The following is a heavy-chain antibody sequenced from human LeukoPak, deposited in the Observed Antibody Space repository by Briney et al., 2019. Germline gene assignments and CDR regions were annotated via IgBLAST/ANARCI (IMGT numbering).Heavy chain of an antibody. D-gene: IGHD3-10*01. Sequence: SETLSLTCTVSGYSISSGYYWGWIRQPPGKGLEWIGSIYRSGSTYYNPSLKSRVTISVDTSKNQFSLKLSSVTAADTAVYYCASHLGFGELSSPIDYWGQGTLVTVSS. CDR3: ASHLGFGELSSPIDY. CDR1: GYSISSGYY. V-gene: IGHV4-38-2*02. J-gene: IGHJ4*02. CDR2: IYRSGST.